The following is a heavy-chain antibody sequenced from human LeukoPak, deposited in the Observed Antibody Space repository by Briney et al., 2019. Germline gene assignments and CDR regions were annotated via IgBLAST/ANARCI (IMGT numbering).Heavy chain of an antibody. D-gene: IGHD6-19*01. Sequence: SETLSLTCTVSGGSISSYYWSWIRQPPGKGLEWIGYIYYSGSTNYNPSLKSRVTISVDTSKNQFSLKLSSVTAADTAVYYCARTVAGIYYYCGMDVWGQGTTVTVSS. J-gene: IGHJ6*02. CDR2: IYYSGST. CDR3: ARTVAGIYYYCGMDV. V-gene: IGHV4-59*08. CDR1: GGSISSYY.